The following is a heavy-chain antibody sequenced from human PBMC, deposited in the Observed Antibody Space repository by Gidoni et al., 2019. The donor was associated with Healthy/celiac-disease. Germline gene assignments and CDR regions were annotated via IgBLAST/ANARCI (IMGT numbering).Heavy chain of an antibody. Sequence: QVQLQPWGAGLLKPSETLSLTCAVYGGSFSGYYWSWIRQPPGKGLEWIGEITHSGSTNYNPSLKSRVTISVDTSKNQFSLKLSSVTAADTAVYYCARVRYSSSSYYGMDVWGQGTTVTVSS. D-gene: IGHD6-6*01. J-gene: IGHJ6*02. CDR2: ITHSGST. CDR3: ARVRYSSSSYYGMDV. CDR1: GGSFSGYY. V-gene: IGHV4-34*01.